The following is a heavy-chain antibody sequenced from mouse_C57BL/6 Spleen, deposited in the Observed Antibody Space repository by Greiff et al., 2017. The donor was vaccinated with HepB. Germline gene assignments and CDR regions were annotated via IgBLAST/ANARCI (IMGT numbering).Heavy chain of an antibody. CDR1: GYTFTSYW. CDR3: ASWDAWFAY. D-gene: IGHD4-1*01. CDR2: IDPSDSYT. J-gene: IGHJ3*01. V-gene: IGHV1-50*01. Sequence: QVHVKQSGAELVKPGASVKLSCKASGYTFTSYWMQWVKQRPGQGLEWIGEIDPSDSYTNYNQKFKGKATLTVDTSSSTAYMQLSSLTSEDSAVYYCASWDAWFAYWGQGTLVTVSA.